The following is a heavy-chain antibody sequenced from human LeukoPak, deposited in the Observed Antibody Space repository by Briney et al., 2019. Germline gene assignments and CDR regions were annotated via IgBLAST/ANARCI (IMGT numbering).Heavy chain of an antibody. V-gene: IGHV6-1*01. J-gene: IGHJ6*02. CDR2: AYYRSKWFN. Sequence: SQTLSLTCAISGDSVSSNSVTWNWIRQSPSRGLEWLGRAYYRSKWFNDYAVSVKSRITITSDTSKNQFSLQLNSVTPEDTAVYYCARTRYSSGGAYYYGVDVWGQGTTVTVSS. D-gene: IGHD6-19*01. CDR1: GDSVSSNSVT. CDR3: ARTRYSSGGAYYYGVDV.